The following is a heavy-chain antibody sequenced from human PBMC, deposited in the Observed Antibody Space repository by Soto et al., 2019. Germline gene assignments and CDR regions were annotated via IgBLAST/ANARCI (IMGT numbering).Heavy chain of an antibody. CDR2: ISAYNGNT. V-gene: IGHV1-18*01. Sequence: GASVKVSCKASGYTFTSYGISWVRQAPGQGLEWMGWISAYNGNTNYAQKLQGRVTMTTDTSTSTAYMELRSLRSDDTAVYYCARDSLVAVAGFGAFDIWGQGTMVTV. CDR1: GYTFTSYG. J-gene: IGHJ3*02. CDR3: ARDSLVAVAGFGAFDI. D-gene: IGHD6-19*01.